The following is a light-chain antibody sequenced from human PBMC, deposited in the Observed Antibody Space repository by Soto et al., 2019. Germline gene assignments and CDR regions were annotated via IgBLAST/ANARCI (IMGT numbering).Light chain of an antibody. V-gene: IGKV3-15*01. J-gene: IGKJ1*01. CDR2: DAS. Sequence: EIVMTQSPATLSVSPGERATLSCRASQSIGSNLAWYQQKPGQTPRLLIFDASIRLPTVPARFSGSVSGTEFTLTISSLQSEDFAVYYCQQYDNWPWTFGQGTKVDIK. CDR3: QQYDNWPWT. CDR1: QSIGSN.